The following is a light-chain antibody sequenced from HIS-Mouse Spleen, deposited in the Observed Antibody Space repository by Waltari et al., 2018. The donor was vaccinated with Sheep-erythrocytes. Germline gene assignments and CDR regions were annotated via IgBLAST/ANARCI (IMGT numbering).Light chain of an antibody. J-gene: IGLJ2*01. Sequence: SYELTQPPSVSVSPGQTASIPCPGHTLGYTYACWYQQKPGQSPDLVIYQASTRPSGIHERFSGSNSGNTATLTISGTQAMDEADYYCQAWDSSTAVFGGGTKLTVL. V-gene: IGLV3-1*01. CDR1: TLGYTY. CDR3: QAWDSSTAV. CDR2: QAS.